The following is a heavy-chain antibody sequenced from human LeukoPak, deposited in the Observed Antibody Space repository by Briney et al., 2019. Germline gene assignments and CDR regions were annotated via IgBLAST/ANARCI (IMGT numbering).Heavy chain of an antibody. Sequence: GASVKVSCKVSGYTLTELSMHWVRQAPGQGLEWMGIINPSGGSTSYAQKFQGRVTMTRDTSTSTVYMELSSLRSEDTAVYYCARDGYSYGCLGYYYGMDVWGQGTTVTVS. D-gene: IGHD5-18*01. CDR1: GYTLTELS. J-gene: IGHJ6*02. V-gene: IGHV1-46*01. CDR2: INPSGGST. CDR3: ARDGYSYGCLGYYYGMDV.